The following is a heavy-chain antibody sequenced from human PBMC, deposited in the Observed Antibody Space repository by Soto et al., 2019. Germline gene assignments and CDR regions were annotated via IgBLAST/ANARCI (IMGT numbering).Heavy chain of an antibody. D-gene: IGHD2-2*01. Sequence: ASVKVSCKASGYTFTSYGISWVRQAPGQGLEWMGWISAYNGNTNYAQKHQGRVTMTTDTSTSTAYMELRSLRSDDTAVYYCARVTDIVVVPAAVGYMDVWGKGTTVTVSS. V-gene: IGHV1-18*01. J-gene: IGHJ6*03. CDR1: GYTFTSYG. CDR2: ISAYNGNT. CDR3: ARVTDIVVVPAAVGYMDV.